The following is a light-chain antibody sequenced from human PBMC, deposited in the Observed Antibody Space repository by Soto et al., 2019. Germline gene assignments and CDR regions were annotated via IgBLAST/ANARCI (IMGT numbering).Light chain of an antibody. V-gene: IGLV3-1*01. Sequence: SYELTQPPSVSVSPGQTASITCSGDKLGDKYACWYQQKPGQSPVLVIYQDSKRPSGIPERFSGSNSGNTVTLTISGTQAMDEADYYCQAWDSSTLVFGGGTKVTVL. J-gene: IGLJ2*01. CDR3: QAWDSSTLV. CDR1: KLGDKY. CDR2: QDS.